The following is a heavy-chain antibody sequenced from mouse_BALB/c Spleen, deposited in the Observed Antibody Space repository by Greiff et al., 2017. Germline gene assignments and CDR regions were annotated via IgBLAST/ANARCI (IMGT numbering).Heavy chain of an antibody. CDR3: ARPGNYYAMDY. CDR2: ILPGSGST. D-gene: IGHD2-1*01. CDR1: GYTFSSYW. Sequence: QVQLQQSGAELMKPWASVKISCKATGYTFSSYWIEWVKQRPGHGLEWIGEILPGSGSTNYNEKFKGKATFTADTSSNTAYMQLSSLTSEDSAVYYCARPGNYYAMDYWGQGTSVTGAS. V-gene: IGHV1-9*01. J-gene: IGHJ4*01.